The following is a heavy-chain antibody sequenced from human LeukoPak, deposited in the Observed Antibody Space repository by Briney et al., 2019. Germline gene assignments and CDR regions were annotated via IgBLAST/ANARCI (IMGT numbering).Heavy chain of an antibody. D-gene: IGHD2-15*01. CDR2: ISAYNGNT. CDR3: ARDRYCSGGSCYSGRAY. CDR1: GYTFTSYG. Sequence: ASVKVSCKASGYTFTSYGISWVRQAPGQGLEWMGWISAYNGNTNYAQKLQGRVTMTTDTPTSTAYMELRSLRSDDTAVYYCARDRYCSGGSCYSGRAYWGQGTLVTVSS. V-gene: IGHV1-18*01. J-gene: IGHJ4*02.